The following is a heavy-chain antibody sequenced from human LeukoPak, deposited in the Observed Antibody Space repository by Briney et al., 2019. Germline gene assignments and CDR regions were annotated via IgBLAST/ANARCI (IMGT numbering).Heavy chain of an antibody. V-gene: IGHV3-48*01. J-gene: IGHJ4*02. CDR1: GFTFSNNS. CDR2: ISSRSRTI. D-gene: IGHD6-19*01. CDR3: AKDDYRSGWYGGNY. Sequence: GGSLRLSCAASGFTFSNNSMNWVRQAPGKGLEWVSYISSRSRTIYYADSVKGRFTISRDNAKNTLYLQMNSLRAEDTAVYYCAKDDYRSGWYGGNYWGQGTLVTVSS.